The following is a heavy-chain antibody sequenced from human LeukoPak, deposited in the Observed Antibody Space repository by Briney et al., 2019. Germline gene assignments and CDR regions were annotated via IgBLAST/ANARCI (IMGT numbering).Heavy chain of an antibody. D-gene: IGHD6-19*01. J-gene: IGHJ5*02. CDR3: ARAAYSSGWYDGNWFDP. Sequence: ASVKVSCKASGYTFTSYYMHWVRQAPGQGLEWMGIINPSGGSTSYAQKFQGRVTMTRDTSTSTVYMELSSLRSEDTAVYYCARAAYSSGWYDGNWFDPWGQGTLVTVSS. CDR1: GYTFTSYY. CDR2: INPSGGST. V-gene: IGHV1-46*01.